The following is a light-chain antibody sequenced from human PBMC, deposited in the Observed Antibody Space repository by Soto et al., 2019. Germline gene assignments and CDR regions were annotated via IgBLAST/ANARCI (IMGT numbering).Light chain of an antibody. CDR1: QSVTSNY. V-gene: IGKV3-20*01. CDR2: GAS. Sequence: TLSCSASQSVTSNYLALYQQKPGQSPILLIYGASSRASGIPDKFSGSGSGTDFTLTISRLEPEDFAVYYCQQYGSSPQTFGQGTKVDIK. J-gene: IGKJ1*01. CDR3: QQYGSSPQT.